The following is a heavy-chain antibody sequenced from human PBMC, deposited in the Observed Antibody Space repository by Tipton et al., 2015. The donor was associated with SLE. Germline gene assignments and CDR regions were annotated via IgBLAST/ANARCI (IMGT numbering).Heavy chain of an antibody. J-gene: IGHJ3*02. D-gene: IGHD3-10*01. CDR3: ARDPRGGDAFDI. CDR1: GGSISSSTYY. V-gene: IGHV4-39*07. CDR2: INHSGST. Sequence: TLFLTCTVSGGSISSSTYYWSWIRQPPGKGLEWIGEINHSGSTNYNPSLKSRVTISVDTSKNQFSLKLSSVTAADTAVYYCARDPRGGDAFDIWGQGTMVTVSS.